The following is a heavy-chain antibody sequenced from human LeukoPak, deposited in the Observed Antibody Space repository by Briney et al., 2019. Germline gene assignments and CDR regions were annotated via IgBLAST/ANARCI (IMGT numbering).Heavy chain of an antibody. D-gene: IGHD6-13*01. CDR1: GFTFSSYG. CDR2: ISYDGSNK. Sequence: QAGGSLRLSCAASGFTFSSYGMHWVRQAPGKGLEWVAVISYDGSNKYYADSVKGRFTISRDNSKNTLYLQMNSLRAEDTAVYYCAKSIMSSWWYNWFDPWGQGTLVTVSS. V-gene: IGHV3-30*18. CDR3: AKSIMSSWWYNWFDP. J-gene: IGHJ5*02.